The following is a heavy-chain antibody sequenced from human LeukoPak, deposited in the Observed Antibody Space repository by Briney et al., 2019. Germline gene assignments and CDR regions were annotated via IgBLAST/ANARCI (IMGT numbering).Heavy chain of an antibody. V-gene: IGHV3-23*01. CDR3: AKRGSGWYEDYYYYMDV. J-gene: IGHJ6*03. D-gene: IGHD6-19*01. Sequence: GGSLRLSCAASGFTFSSYGMSWVRQAPGKALEWVSSITTTGSYIYYGDSVKGRLTISRDNSKNTLYLQMNSLRAEDTAVYYCAKRGSGWYEDYYYYMDVWGKGTTVTISS. CDR1: GFTFSSYG. CDR2: ITTTGSYI.